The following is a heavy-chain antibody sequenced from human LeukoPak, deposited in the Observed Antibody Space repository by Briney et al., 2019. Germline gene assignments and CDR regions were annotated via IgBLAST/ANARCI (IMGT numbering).Heavy chain of an antibody. J-gene: IGHJ4*02. CDR1: GGSISSYY. CDR2: VYTSGST. Sequence: SETLSLTCTVSGGSISSYYWSWIRQPAGKGLEWIGRVYTSGSTNYNPSLKSRVTMSVDTSKNQFSLKLSFVTAADTAVYYCARQTSGYSYGRPFDYWGQGTLVTVSS. V-gene: IGHV4-4*07. D-gene: IGHD5-18*01. CDR3: ARQTSGYSYGRPFDY.